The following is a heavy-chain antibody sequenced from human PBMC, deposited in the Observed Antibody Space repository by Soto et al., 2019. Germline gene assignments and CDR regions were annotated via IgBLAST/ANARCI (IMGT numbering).Heavy chain of an antibody. D-gene: IGHD2-2*01. Sequence: CLGQMPGKGLEWMGRIDPRAAYVTYSPSFQGHVTISVDMSISNGYLQWGSVKSSDTAMYYAARLFCSNTTCDSGCDTWGQGTLVTVSS. V-gene: IGHV5-10-1*01. J-gene: IGHJ5*02. CDR2: IDPRAAYV. CDR3: ARLFCSNTTCDSGCDT.